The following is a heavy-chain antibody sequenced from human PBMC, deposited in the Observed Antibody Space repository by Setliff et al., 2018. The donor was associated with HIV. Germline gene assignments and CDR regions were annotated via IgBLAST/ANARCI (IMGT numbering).Heavy chain of an antibody. V-gene: IGHV4-59*11. CDR1: GGSISSHY. D-gene: IGHD6-19*01. CDR2: IHYSGSI. Sequence: SETLSLTCTVPGGSISSHYWNWIRQPPGKGLEWIGYIHYSGSINYNPSLKSRVNISGDSSKKQVYLMLSSVTAADTAVYFCARVPSSGWYGGHHYMDVWGKGAAVTVSS. J-gene: IGHJ6*03. CDR3: ARVPSSGWYGGHHYMDV.